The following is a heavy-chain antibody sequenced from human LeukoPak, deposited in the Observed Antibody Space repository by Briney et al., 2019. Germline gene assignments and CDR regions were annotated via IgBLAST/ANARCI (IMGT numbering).Heavy chain of an antibody. J-gene: IGHJ4*02. V-gene: IGHV3-7*01. D-gene: IGHD4-23*01. CDR3: ARDSPGNDY. Sequence: GGSLRLSCEASGFTFSTYWMSWVRQAPGQGLEWVANIKQDGSGKYYVDTVKGRFTISRDKAKNSLYLELNSLRAEDTAMYYCARDSPGNDYWGQGTLVTVSS. CDR1: GFTFSTYW. CDR2: IKQDGSGK.